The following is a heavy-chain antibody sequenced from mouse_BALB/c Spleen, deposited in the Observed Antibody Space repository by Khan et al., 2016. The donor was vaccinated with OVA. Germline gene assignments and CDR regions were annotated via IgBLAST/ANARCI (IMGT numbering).Heavy chain of an antibody. CDR2: INPGSGDT. CDR3: ARGGYGSLAY. Sequence: QVRLQQSGAELARPGTSVKLSCKASGYAFTDYLIDWVNQRPGQGLEWIGVINPGSGDTNYNEKFTGKAPLTADTSSSTAYMQLSSLTSDDSAVYFCARGGYGSLAYWGQGTLVTVSA. J-gene: IGHJ3*01. CDR1: GYAFTDYL. D-gene: IGHD1-1*02. V-gene: IGHV1-54*01.